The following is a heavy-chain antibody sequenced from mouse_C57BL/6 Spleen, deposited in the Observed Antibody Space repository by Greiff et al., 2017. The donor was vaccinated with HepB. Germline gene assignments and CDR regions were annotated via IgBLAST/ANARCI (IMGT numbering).Heavy chain of an antibody. J-gene: IGHJ1*03. CDR2: IDPANGNT. CDR1: GFNIKNTY. Sequence: EVQLQQSVAELVRPGASVKLSCTASGFNIKNTYMHWVKQRPEQGLEWIGRIDPANGNTKYAPKFQGKATITADTSSNTAYLQLSSLNSEDTAIYYVARTGSSPHFHWYFDVWGTGTTVTVSS. D-gene: IGHD1-1*01. V-gene: IGHV14-3*01. CDR3: ARTGSSPHFHWYFDV.